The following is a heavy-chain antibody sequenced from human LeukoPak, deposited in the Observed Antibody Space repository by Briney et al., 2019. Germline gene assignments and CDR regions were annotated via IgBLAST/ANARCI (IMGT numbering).Heavy chain of an antibody. CDR1: GYTFTSYG. V-gene: IGHV1-18*04. Sequence: ASVKVSCKASGYTFTSYGISWVRQAPGQGLEWMGWISAYNGNTNYAQKFQGRVTMTTDTSTSTAYMELRSLRSDDTAVYYCARDYYGSGSYPKDPYYYYGMDVWGKGTTVTVSS. D-gene: IGHD3-10*01. J-gene: IGHJ6*04. CDR3: ARDYYGSGSYPKDPYYYYGMDV. CDR2: ISAYNGNT.